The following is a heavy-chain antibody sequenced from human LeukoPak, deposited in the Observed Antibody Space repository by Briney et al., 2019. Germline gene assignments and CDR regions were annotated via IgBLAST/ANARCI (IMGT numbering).Heavy chain of an antibody. CDR2: IYHSGST. CDR3: ARDYGDYCFDD. D-gene: IGHD4-17*01. CDR1: GGSISSGGYY. J-gene: IGHJ4*02. V-gene: IGHV4-30-2*01. Sequence: KPSQTLSLTCTVSGGSISSGGYYWSWIRQPPGKGLEWIGYIYHSGSTYYNPSLKSRVTISVDRSKNQFSLKLSSVTAADTAAYYCARDYGDYCFDDWGQGTLVTVSS.